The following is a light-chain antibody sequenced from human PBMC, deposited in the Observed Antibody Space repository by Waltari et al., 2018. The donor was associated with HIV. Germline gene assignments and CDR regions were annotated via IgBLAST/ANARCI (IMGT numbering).Light chain of an antibody. Sequence: DIQMTQSPSSLSASVGDRVTITCRASQLISDYLHWYQQKPGKAPTLLSYTASGWRSGVPSRFSGSGSGTEFTLTKNDGQPEDCGTYYWQEGYSTPRTFGQGTKGEI. CDR3: QEGYSTPRT. J-gene: IGKJ1*01. CDR1: QLISDY. CDR2: TAS. V-gene: IGKV1-39*01.